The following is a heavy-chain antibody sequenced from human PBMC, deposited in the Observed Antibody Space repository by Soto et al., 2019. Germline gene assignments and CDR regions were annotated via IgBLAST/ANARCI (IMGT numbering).Heavy chain of an antibody. CDR2: ISGSGGST. CDR3: AKFYGDYSYYFDY. V-gene: IGHV3-23*01. D-gene: IGHD4-17*01. CDR1: GFTFRSYA. Sequence: GGSLILSCAASGFTFRSYAMSWVRQAPGKGLEWVSAISGSGGSTYYADSVKGRFTISRDNSKNTLYLQMNSLRAEDTAVYYCAKFYGDYSYYFDYWGQGTLVTVSS. J-gene: IGHJ4*02.